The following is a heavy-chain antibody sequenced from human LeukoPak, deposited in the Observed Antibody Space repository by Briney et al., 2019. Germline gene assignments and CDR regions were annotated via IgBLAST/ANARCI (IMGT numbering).Heavy chain of an antibody. Sequence: GRTLRLYCAASGFTFDDYAMHWVRQAPGKGLEWVSGISWNSGSIGYADSVKGRFTISRDNAKNSLYLQMNSLRAEDTALYYCAKGRGGIAAALDYWGQGTLVTVSS. CDR1: GFTFDDYA. CDR2: ISWNSGSI. CDR3: AKGRGGIAAALDY. J-gene: IGHJ4*02. D-gene: IGHD6-13*01. V-gene: IGHV3-9*01.